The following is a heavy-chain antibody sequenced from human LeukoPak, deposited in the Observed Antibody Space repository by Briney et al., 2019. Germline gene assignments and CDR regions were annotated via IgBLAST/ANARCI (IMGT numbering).Heavy chain of an antibody. CDR2: IQSDGSIK. V-gene: IGHV3-30*02. D-gene: IGHD6-6*01. Sequence: GGSLRLSCAASGFTFRSYGMHWVRQAPGKGLEWVAFIQSDGSIKYYADSVKGRFTISRDNSKNTLYLQMNSLRAEDTAVFYCAKDQHSSSNFFDCWGQGTLVTVSS. CDR1: GFTFRSYG. CDR3: AKDQHSSSNFFDC. J-gene: IGHJ4*02.